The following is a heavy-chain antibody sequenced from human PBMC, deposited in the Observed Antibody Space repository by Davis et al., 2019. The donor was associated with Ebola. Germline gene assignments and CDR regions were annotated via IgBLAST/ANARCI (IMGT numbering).Heavy chain of an antibody. Sequence: SVKVSCKAVGDTLTSYAMTWVRQAPGQGLEWMGGIIPVFRTASYAQKFQGRVTITADESARTAYMEVSGLRSEDTAVYYCARDPGTTGDYWGQGTLVTVSS. CDR3: ARDPGTTGDY. CDR2: IIPVFRTA. D-gene: IGHD1-1*01. V-gene: IGHV1-69*13. CDR1: GDTLTSYA. J-gene: IGHJ4*02.